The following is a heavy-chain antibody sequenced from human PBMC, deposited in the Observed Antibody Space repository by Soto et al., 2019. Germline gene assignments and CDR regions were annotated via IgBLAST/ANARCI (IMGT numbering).Heavy chain of an antibody. CDR2: ISSSSSTI. J-gene: IGHJ6*02. CDR3: ARVSLARSGWYLRYGMDV. CDR1: GFTFSSYN. D-gene: IGHD6-19*01. Sequence: EVQLVESGGGLVQPGGSLRLSCAASGFTFSSYNMNWVRQAPGKGLEWVSFISSSSSTIYYADYVKGRFTISRDNAKNSLYLQMNSLRDEDTALYYCARVSLARSGWYLRYGMDVWGQGTTVTVSS. V-gene: IGHV3-48*02.